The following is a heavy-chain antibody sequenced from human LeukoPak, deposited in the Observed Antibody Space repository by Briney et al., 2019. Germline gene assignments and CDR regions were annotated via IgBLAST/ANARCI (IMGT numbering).Heavy chain of an antibody. Sequence: PSETLSLTCAVSGGSISSGGYSWSWIRQPPGKGLEWIGYISHSGSTYYNPSLKSRVTISVDTSKNQFSPKLSSVTAADTAVYYCARQGYTYYYDSSGYYPFDYWGQGTLVTVSS. CDR2: ISHSGST. V-gene: IGHV4-30-2*03. J-gene: IGHJ4*02. CDR3: ARQGYTYYYDSSGYYPFDY. CDR1: GGSISSGGYS. D-gene: IGHD3-22*01.